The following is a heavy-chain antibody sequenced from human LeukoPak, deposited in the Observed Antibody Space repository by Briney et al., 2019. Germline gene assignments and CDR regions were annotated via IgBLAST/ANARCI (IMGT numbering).Heavy chain of an antibody. D-gene: IGHD2-2*01. J-gene: IGHJ4*02. CDR1: GFTFSNYA. CDR3: TRTRGCSSTSCYADY. CDR2: ISGSGDST. V-gene: IGHV3-23*01. Sequence: GGSLRLSCEASGFTFSNYAMTWVRQAPGKGLEWVSGISGSGDSTYYADSVKGRFTISRDNSKNTLYLQMNSLRAEGTAVYSCTRTRGCSSTSCYADYWGQGTLVTVSS.